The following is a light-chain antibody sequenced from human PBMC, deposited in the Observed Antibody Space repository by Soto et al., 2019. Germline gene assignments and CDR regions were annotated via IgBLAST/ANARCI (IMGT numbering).Light chain of an antibody. V-gene: IGLV1-40*01. Sequence: QYVLTQPPSVSGAPGQRVTISCAGNRSNIGADFAVHWYQHLPGTAPKLLIFSTNTRPSGVPDRFSGSRSGTSASLAITGLQAEDEADYYCQSYDSSLSLVFGGGTKVTVL. CDR2: STN. CDR3: QSYDSSLSLV. J-gene: IGLJ2*01. CDR1: RSNIGADFA.